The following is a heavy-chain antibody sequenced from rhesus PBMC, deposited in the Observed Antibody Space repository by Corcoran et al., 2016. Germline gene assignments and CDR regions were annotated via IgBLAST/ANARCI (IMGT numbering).Heavy chain of an antibody. D-gene: IGHD6-31*01. CDR1: GYTFTDYY. Sequence: EVQLVQSGAEVKKPGASVKISCKASGYTFTDYYLHWVRQAPGKGLEWMGRVVPEDGEAKHAQKFQDRVTITADTSTDTAYMELSSLRSEDTAVYYCATGGAAGNRVAGDAFDVWGQGLRVTVSS. V-gene: IGHV1-111*02. CDR2: VVPEDGEA. J-gene: IGHJ3*01. CDR3: ATGGAAGNRVAGDAFDV.